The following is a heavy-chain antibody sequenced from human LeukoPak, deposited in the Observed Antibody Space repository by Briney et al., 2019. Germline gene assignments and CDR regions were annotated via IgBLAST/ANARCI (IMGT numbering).Heavy chain of an antibody. V-gene: IGHV1-18*01. CDR3: ARDRCSSTSCYDDY. Sequence: ASVKVSCKASGYTFTTYSITWVRQAPGQGLEWMGWISAYNGNTNYAQKFQGRVTMTTDTSTSTAYMELRSLGSDDTAAYYCARDRCSSTSCYDDYWGQGTLVTVSS. CDR2: ISAYNGNT. CDR1: GYTFTTYS. J-gene: IGHJ4*02. D-gene: IGHD2-2*01.